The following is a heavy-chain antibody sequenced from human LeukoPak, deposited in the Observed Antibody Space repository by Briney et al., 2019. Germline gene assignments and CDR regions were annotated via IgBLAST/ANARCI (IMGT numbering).Heavy chain of an antibody. CDR2: ISAYNGNT. CDR3: ARASLYSGSYRERFDY. V-gene: IGHV1-18*01. J-gene: IGHJ4*02. Sequence: ASVKVSCKASGYTFTSYGISWVRQAPGQGLEWMGWISAYNGNTNYAQKLQGRVTMTTDTSTSTAYMELRSLRSDDTAVYYCARASLYSGSYRERFDYWGQGTLVTVSS. CDR1: GYTFTSYG. D-gene: IGHD1-26*01.